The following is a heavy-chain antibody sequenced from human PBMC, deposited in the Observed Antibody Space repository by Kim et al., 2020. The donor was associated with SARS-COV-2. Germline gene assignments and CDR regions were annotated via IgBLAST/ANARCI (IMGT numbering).Heavy chain of an antibody. V-gene: IGHV4-4*02. Sequence: SETLSLTCAVSGGSISSSNWWSWVRQPPGKGLEWIGEIYHSGSTNYNPSLKSRVTISVDKSKNQFSLKLSSVTAADTAVYYCARDRPSGVYYYYYGMDVWGQGTTVTVSS. CDR2: IYHSGST. CDR1: GGSISSSNW. J-gene: IGHJ6*02. CDR3: ARDRPSGVYYYYYGMDV.